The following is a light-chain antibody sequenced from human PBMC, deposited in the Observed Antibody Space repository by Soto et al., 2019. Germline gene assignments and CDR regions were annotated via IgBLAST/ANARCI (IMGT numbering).Light chain of an antibody. V-gene: IGLV2-14*01. CDR3: SSYTSASTLLYL. Sequence: QSALTQPASVSGSPGQSINIFCTGTSSDVGGYNYVSWYQQHPGIAPKLLIYGVTNRPSGVSTRFSGSKSGNTASLTISGLQAEDEADYHCSSYTSASTLLYLFGTGTKLTVL. CDR1: SSDVGGYNY. CDR2: GVT. J-gene: IGLJ1*01.